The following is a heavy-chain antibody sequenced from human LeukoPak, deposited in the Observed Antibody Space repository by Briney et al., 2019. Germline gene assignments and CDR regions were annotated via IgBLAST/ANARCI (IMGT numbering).Heavy chain of an antibody. CDR2: ISSSSSYI. V-gene: IGHV3-21*01. CDR3: ARGYSSSWYYFDY. D-gene: IGHD6-13*01. J-gene: IGHJ4*02. Sequence: GGSLRLSCAASGFTFSSYNMNWVRQAPGKGLEWVSSISSSSSYIYYADSVKGRFTISRDNAKNSLYLQMNSPRAEDTAVYYCARGYSSSWYYFDYWGQGTLVTVSS. CDR1: GFTFSSYN.